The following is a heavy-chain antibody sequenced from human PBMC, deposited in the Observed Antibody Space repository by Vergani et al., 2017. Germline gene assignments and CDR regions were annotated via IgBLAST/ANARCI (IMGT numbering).Heavy chain of an antibody. V-gene: IGHV4-61*01. CDR2: IYYSGST. D-gene: IGHD6-6*01. Sequence: QVQLQESGPGLVKPSETLSLTCTVSGGSVSSGSYYWSWIRQPPGKGLEWIGYIYYSGSTNYNPSLKSRVTISVDTSKNQFSLKLSSVTAADTAVYYCAREAVGYVAALSVRWFDPWGQGTLVTVSS. CDR1: GGSVSSGSYY. J-gene: IGHJ5*02. CDR3: AREAVGYVAALSVRWFDP.